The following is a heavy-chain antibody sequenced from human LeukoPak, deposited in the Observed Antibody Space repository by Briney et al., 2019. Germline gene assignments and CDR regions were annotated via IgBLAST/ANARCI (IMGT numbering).Heavy chain of an antibody. D-gene: IGHD1-26*01. Sequence: PGGSLRLSCAVSGFTVSSNYMNWVRQAPGKGLVWVSRINSDGSSTSYADSVKGRFTISRDNAKNTLYLQMNSLRAEDTAVYYCARDWGGSYGYWGQGTLVTVSS. CDR1: GFTVSSNY. J-gene: IGHJ4*02. CDR3: ARDWGGSYGY. CDR2: INSDGSST. V-gene: IGHV3-74*01.